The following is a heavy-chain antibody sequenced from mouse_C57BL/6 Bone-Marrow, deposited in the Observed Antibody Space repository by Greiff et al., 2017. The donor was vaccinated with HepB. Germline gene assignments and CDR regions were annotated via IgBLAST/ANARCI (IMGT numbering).Heavy chain of an antibody. CDR3: ARRGGYYGSSYFDV. J-gene: IGHJ1*03. D-gene: IGHD1-1*01. CDR1: GFTFSDYY. V-gene: IGHV5-12*01. CDR2: ISNGGGST. Sequence: VQLKESGGGLVQPGGSLKLSCAASGFTFSDYYMYWVRQTPERRLEWVAYISNGGGSTYYPDTVKGRFTISRDNAKNTLYLQMSRLKSEDTAMYYCARRGGYYGSSYFDVWGTGTTVTVSS.